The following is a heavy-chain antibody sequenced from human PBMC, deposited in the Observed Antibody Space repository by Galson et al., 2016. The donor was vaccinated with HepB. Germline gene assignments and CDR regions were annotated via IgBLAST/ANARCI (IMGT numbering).Heavy chain of an antibody. Sequence: SLRLSCAASGFTYDDYGMHWVRQAPGKGLEWVSSISWNSGSILYADSVKGRFTISRDNAQKSLYLQMDRLRAEDTALYYCAKDVKAAGRGWYFDLWGRGTLVTVSS. D-gene: IGHD6-13*01. V-gene: IGHV3-9*01. J-gene: IGHJ2*01. CDR2: ISWNSGSI. CDR3: AKDVKAAGRGWYFDL. CDR1: GFTYDDYG.